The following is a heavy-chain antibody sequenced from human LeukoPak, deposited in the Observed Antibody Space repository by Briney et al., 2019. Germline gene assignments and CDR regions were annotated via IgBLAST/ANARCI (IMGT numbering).Heavy chain of an antibody. CDR1: GFSLRTSGVG. CDR3: AHKPYYYDSSGYYYVVFDY. Sequence: SGPTLVKPTQTLTLTCTFSGFSLRTSGVGVGWIRQPPGKALEWLTLIYWDDDKRYSPSLKSRLTITQDTSKNQVVLTMTNMDPADTATYYCAHKPYYYDSSGYYYVVFDYWGQGTLVTVSS. J-gene: IGHJ4*02. CDR2: IYWDDDK. D-gene: IGHD3-22*01. V-gene: IGHV2-5*02.